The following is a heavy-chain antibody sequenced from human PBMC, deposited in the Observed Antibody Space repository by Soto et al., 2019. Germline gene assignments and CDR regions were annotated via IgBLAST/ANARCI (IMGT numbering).Heavy chain of an antibody. Sequence: PGESPKISCKGSGYNFAGYWIAWVRQMPGKGLELMGIIYPSDSDTRYRPSFQGQVTISADKSISSAYLQWSSLRASGTAMYYCARGGVSTRTFDYWRQGTPVTVS. CDR3: ARGGVSTRTFDY. V-gene: IGHV5-51*01. CDR2: IYPSDSDT. J-gene: IGHJ4*02. CDR1: GYNFAGYW. D-gene: IGHD3-3*01.